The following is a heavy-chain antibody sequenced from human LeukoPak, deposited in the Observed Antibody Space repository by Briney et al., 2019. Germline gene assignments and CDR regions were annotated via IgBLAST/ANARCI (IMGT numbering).Heavy chain of an antibody. V-gene: IGHV1-69*13. Sequence: SVKVSCKASGGTFSSYAISWVRQAPGQGLEWMGGIIPIFGTANYAQKFQGRVTITADESTSTAYMELSSLRSEDTAVYYCARGQDYYFWSCYLTDYYYYMDVWGKGTTVTVSS. CDR2: IIPIFGTA. CDR3: ARGQDYYFWSCYLTDYYYYMDV. D-gene: IGHD3-3*01. CDR1: GGTFSSYA. J-gene: IGHJ6*03.